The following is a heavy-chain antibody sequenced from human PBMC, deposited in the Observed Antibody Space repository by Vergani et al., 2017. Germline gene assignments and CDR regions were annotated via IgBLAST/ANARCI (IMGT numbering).Heavy chain of an antibody. D-gene: IGHD3-3*01. V-gene: IGHV3-30*18. CDR1: GFTFSTYG. CDR2: ISYDGSNK. J-gene: IGHJ4*02. CDR3: AKELRSRGITIFGVAPYFDY. Sequence: QVQLVESGGGVVQPGRSLRLSCAASGFTFSTYGMHWVRQAPGKGLEWVAVISYDGSNKYYADSVKGRFTISRDTSNNTLYLQMNSLRAEDTAVYYCAKELRSRGITIFGVAPYFDYWGQGTLVTVSS.